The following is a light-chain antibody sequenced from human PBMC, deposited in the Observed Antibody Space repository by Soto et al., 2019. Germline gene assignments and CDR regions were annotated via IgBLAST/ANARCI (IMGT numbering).Light chain of an antibody. CDR2: DVS. V-gene: IGLV2-14*01. CDR1: SSDVGGYNY. CDR3: SSYTTSNTRQIV. J-gene: IGLJ1*01. Sequence: QSVLTQPASVSGSPGQSITISCTGTSSDVGGYNYVSWYQQHPGKAPKFMIYDVSNRPSGVSNRFSGSESGNTASLTISGLQAEDEADYYCSSYTTSNTRQIVFGTG.